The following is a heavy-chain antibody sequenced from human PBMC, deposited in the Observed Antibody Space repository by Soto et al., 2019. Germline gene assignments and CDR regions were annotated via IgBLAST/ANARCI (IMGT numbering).Heavy chain of an antibody. J-gene: IGHJ6*02. CDR3: AKAPVRCSSTSCYNRSGMYYGMDV. D-gene: IGHD2-2*02. CDR2: INPNSGST. Sequence: GASVKVSCKASGYTFTGYYMHWVRQAPGQGLEWMGWINPNSGSTYYADSVKGRFTISRDNSKNTLYLQMNSLRAEDTAVYYCAKAPVRCSSTSCYNRSGMYYGMDVWGQGTTVTV. V-gene: IGHV1-2*02. CDR1: GYTFTGYY.